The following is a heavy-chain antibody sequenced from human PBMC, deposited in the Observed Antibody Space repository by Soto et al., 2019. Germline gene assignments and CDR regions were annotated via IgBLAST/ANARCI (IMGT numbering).Heavy chain of an antibody. CDR2: IFYSGNT. Sequence: SETLSLTCTVSGGSLSSSSYYWGWIRQPPGKGLEWIGNIFYSGNTYYNQSLKSRVTISVDTSKNQFSLKLSSVTAAVSAVYYCARPGGSGWFYFDSWGQGSQVTVSS. J-gene: IGHJ4*02. V-gene: IGHV4-39*01. D-gene: IGHD6-13*01. CDR3: ARPGGSGWFYFDS. CDR1: GGSLSSSSYY.